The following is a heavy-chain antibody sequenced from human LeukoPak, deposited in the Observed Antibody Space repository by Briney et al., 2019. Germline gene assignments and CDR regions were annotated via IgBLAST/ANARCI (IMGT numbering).Heavy chain of an antibody. V-gene: IGHV3-23*01. Sequence: GGSLRLSCAASGFTFSTYGMSWVRQAPGKGLECVSAISGSGASTYYADSVKGRFTISRDNSKNTMYLQMNSLRAEDTAIYYCAKGYNSSPTRAPFDIWGQGTMVTVSS. D-gene: IGHD6-19*01. CDR1: GFTFSTYG. CDR2: ISGSGAST. J-gene: IGHJ3*02. CDR3: AKGYNSSPTRAPFDI.